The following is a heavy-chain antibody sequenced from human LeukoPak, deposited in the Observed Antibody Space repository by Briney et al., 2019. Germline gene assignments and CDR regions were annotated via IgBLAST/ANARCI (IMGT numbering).Heavy chain of an antibody. D-gene: IGHD5-24*01. J-gene: IGHJ4*02. CDR2: IYYSGST. Sequence: SETLSLTCTVSGGSISSSSYYWGWIRQPPGKGLEWIVSIYYSGSTYYNPSLKSRVTISVDTSKNQFSLKLSSVTAADTAVYYCARREEEMASPGFDYWGQGTLVTVSS. CDR1: GGSISSSSYY. V-gene: IGHV4-39*01. CDR3: ARREEEMASPGFDY.